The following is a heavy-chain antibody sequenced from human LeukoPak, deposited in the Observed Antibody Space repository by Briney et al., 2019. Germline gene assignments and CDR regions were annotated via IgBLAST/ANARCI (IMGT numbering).Heavy chain of an antibody. CDR3: AFVVAATLNDY. V-gene: IGHV1-69*04. Sequence: ALVKVSCKASGGTFSSYAISWVRQAPGQGLEWMGRIIPILGIANYAQKFQGRVTITADKSTSTAYMELSSLRSEDTAVYYCAFVVAATLNDYWGQGTLVTVSS. D-gene: IGHD2-15*01. CDR2: IIPILGIA. J-gene: IGHJ4*02. CDR1: GGTFSSYA.